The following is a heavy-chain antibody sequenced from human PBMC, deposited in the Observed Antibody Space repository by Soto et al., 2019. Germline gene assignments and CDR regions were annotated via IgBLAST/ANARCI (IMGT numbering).Heavy chain of an antibody. V-gene: IGHV6-1*01. D-gene: IGHD2-2*01. CDR3: ADIVVVPADYYMDV. CDR1: GDSVSSNSAA. CDR2: TYYRSKWYN. J-gene: IGHJ6*03. Sequence: SQTLSLTCAISGDSVSSNSAAWNWIRQSPSRGLEWLGRTYYRSKWYNDYAVSVKSRVTISVDTSKNQFSLKLSSVTAADTAVYYCADIVVVPADYYMDVWGKGTTVTVSS.